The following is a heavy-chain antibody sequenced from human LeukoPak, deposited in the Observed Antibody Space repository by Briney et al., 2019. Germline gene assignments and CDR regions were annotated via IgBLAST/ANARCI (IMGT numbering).Heavy chain of an antibody. J-gene: IGHJ4*02. CDR1: GGSISSYY. Sequence: SETLSLTCTVPGGSISSYYWSWIRQPPGKGLEWIGYIYYSGSTNYNPSLKSRVTISVDTSKNQFSLKLSSVTAADTAVYYCARGPGGYSYGYYFDYWGQGTLVTVSS. V-gene: IGHV4-59*01. D-gene: IGHD5-18*01. CDR3: ARGPGGYSYGYYFDY. CDR2: IYYSGST.